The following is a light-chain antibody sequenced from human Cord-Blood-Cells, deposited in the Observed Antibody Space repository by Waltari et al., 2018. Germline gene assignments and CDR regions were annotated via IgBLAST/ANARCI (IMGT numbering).Light chain of an antibody. V-gene: IGKV3-11*01. J-gene: IGKJ1*01. CDR2: DAS. Sequence: DIAWTQSLANLSLSLGESAGLSCRASQSVSSYLAWYQQKPGQAPRLLIYDASNRATGIPARFSGSGSGTDFTLTISSLQPEDFAVYYCQQRNNWPRTFGQGTKVEIK. CDR1: QSVSSY. CDR3: QQRNNWPRT.